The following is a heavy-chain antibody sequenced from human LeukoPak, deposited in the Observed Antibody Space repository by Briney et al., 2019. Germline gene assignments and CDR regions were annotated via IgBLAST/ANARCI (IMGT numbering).Heavy chain of an antibody. J-gene: IGHJ3*02. Sequence: SETLSLTCTVSGGSISSYHWSWIRQPAGKGLEWIGRLYTSGSTNYNPSLKSRVSMSVDTSKSQFSLELNSVTAADTAVYYCARSGSYANDAFHIWGQGTMVTVSS. D-gene: IGHD1-26*01. V-gene: IGHV4-4*07. CDR2: LYTSGST. CDR3: ARSGSYANDAFHI. CDR1: GGSISSYH.